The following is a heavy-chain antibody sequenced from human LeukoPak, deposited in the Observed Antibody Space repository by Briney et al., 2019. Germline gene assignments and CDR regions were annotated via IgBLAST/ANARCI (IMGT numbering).Heavy chain of an antibody. CDR2: IYYSGST. CDR3: ALQASGDFGEFLYSSYLDV. J-gene: IGHJ6*03. CDR1: GDPNNRYY. Sequence: SETLSLLCTVSGDPNNRYYWRGTRHPPGKALVWIRYIYYSGSTNYNPSLKSRVTMSIDTSKNQVSLKVTSVTAADTAIYYCALQASGDFGEFLYSSYLDVWGKGTTVTVSS. V-gene: IGHV4-59*03. D-gene: IGHD3-10*01.